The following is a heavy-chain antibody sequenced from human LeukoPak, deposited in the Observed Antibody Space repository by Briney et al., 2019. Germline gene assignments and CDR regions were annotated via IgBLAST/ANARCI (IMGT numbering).Heavy chain of an antibody. Sequence: SETLSLTCTVSGGSISSSSYYWGWIRQPPGKGLEWIGSIYYSGSTYYNPSLKSRVTISVDTSKNQFSLKLSSVTAADTAVYYCARVSKNAFDIWGQGTMVTVSS. J-gene: IGHJ3*02. CDR3: ARVSKNAFDI. CDR1: GGSISSSSYY. CDR2: IYYSGST. V-gene: IGHV4-39*07.